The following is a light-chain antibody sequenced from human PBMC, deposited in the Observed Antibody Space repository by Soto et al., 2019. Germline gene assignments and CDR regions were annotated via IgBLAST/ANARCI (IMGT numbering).Light chain of an antibody. Sequence: QYALTQPPSVSGTPGQRVRGPGPGGRSNIGSNTVHWYQQLPGAAPKLLIYRDNQRPSGVPDRFAASKSGTSASLAISGLQSEDEGDYYCAAWDDSHNVLYVFGTGTKVTVL. CDR1: RSNIGSNT. CDR2: RDN. V-gene: IGLV1-44*01. CDR3: AAWDDSHNVLYV. J-gene: IGLJ1*01.